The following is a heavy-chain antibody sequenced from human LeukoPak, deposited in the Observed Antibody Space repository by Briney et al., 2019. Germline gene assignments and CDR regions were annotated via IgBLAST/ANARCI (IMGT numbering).Heavy chain of an antibody. CDR3: ARRRRIDSGSDSFDY. D-gene: IGHD5-12*01. Sequence: GESLKISCKGSGYSFTSYWIAWVRQMPGKGLEWMGSIYPVDSDIRYSPSFQGQVTISADKSISAAYLQWSSLKASDTAMYYCARRRRIDSGSDSFDYWGQGALVTVSS. V-gene: IGHV5-51*01. CDR2: IYPVDSDI. J-gene: IGHJ4*02. CDR1: GYSFTSYW.